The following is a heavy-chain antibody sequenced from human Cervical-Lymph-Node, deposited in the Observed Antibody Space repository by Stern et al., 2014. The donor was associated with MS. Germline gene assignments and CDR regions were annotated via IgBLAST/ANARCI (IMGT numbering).Heavy chain of an antibody. CDR1: GFSLSTSGVG. D-gene: IGHD3-22*01. CDR2: IYWDDDK. J-gene: IGHJ4*02. Sequence: QVTLRESGPTLVKPTQTLTLTCTFSGFSLSTSGVGVGWIRQPPGKALEWLALIYWDDDKRYSPSLKSRLTITKDTYKNQVVLTMTNMDPVDTATYYCASFRDYYDSSGYFDYWGQGTLVTVSS. CDR3: ASFRDYYDSSGYFDY. V-gene: IGHV2-5*02.